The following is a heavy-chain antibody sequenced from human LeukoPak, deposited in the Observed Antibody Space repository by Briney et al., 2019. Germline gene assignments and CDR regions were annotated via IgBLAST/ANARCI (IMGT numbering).Heavy chain of an antibody. CDR2: IYYSGST. CDR3: AREGTARYYHGMDV. V-gene: IGHV4-61*01. D-gene: IGHD6-6*01. Sequence: PSETLSLTCTVSGGSISSSSYYWSWIRQPPGTGLEWIGYIYYSGSTNYNPSLKSRVTISVDTSKNQFSLKVSSVTAADTAVYYCAREGTARYYHGMDVWGQGITVTVSS. J-gene: IGHJ6*02. CDR1: GGSISSSSYY.